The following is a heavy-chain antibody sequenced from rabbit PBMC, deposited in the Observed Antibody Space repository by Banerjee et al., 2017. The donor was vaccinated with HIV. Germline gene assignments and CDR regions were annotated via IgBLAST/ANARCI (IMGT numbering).Heavy chain of an antibody. J-gene: IGHJ6*01. CDR2: IDSVSGIG. CDR1: GFDFSINT. CDR3: AKTTGYAGYPVPFFEL. V-gene: IGHV1S45*01. Sequence: QEQLEESGGGLVKPEGSLTLSCKASGFDFSINTICWVRQAPGKGLEWIGCIDSVSGIGHYASWAKGRFTISKTSSTTVTLQMTSLTAADTATYFCAKTTGYAGYPVPFFELWGPGTLVTVS. D-gene: IGHD7-1*01.